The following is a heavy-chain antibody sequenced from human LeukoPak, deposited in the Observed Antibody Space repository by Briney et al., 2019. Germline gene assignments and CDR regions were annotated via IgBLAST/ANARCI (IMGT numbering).Heavy chain of an antibody. CDR2: INHSGST. V-gene: IGHV4-34*01. Sequence: SETLSLTCAVYGVSFSGYYWSWIRQPPGKGLEWIGEINHSGSTNYNPSLKSRVTISVDTSKNQFSLKLSSVTAADTAVYYCASLIGLNSINWGQGTLVTVSS. CDR1: GVSFSGYY. CDR3: ASLIGLNSIN. J-gene: IGHJ4*02. D-gene: IGHD3/OR15-3a*01.